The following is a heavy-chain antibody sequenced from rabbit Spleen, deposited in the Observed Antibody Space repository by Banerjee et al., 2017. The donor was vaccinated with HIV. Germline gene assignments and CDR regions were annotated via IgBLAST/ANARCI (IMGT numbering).Heavy chain of an antibody. CDR3: ARDLVAVIGWNFNL. V-gene: IGHV1S40*01. CDR2: IAGSSGGFT. CDR1: GFSFSSSDY. J-gene: IGHJ4*01. D-gene: IGHD1-1*01. Sequence: QSLEESGGDLVKPGASLTLTCTASGFSFSSSDYMCWVRQAPGKGLEWIACIAGSSGGFTYSATWAKGRFTCSKTSSTTVTLQMTSLTAADTATYFCARDLVAVIGWNFNLWGPGTLVTVS.